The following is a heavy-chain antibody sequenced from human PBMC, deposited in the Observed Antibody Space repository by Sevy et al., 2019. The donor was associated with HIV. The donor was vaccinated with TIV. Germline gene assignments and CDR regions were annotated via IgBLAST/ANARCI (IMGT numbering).Heavy chain of an antibody. CDR3: ATSPDYYDSSRDAFDI. V-gene: IGHV1-24*01. D-gene: IGHD3-22*01. CDR2: YDPEDGET. Sequence: ASVKVSCKVSGYSVSDLSIHWVRQAPGKGLEWMGGYDPEDGETIYAQKFQGRVTMTEDTSTDTAYMELSSLRSEDTAVYYCATSPDYYDSSRDAFDISGQWTMVTVSS. CDR1: GYSVSDLS. J-gene: IGHJ3*02.